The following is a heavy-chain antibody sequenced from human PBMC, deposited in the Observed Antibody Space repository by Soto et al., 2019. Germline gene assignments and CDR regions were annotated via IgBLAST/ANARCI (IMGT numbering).Heavy chain of an antibody. V-gene: IGHV3-66*01. CDR3: ARDYYSDTSVFYAHRY. D-gene: IGHD3-22*01. Sequence: GGSLRLSCAASGFTVSTNYMSWVRQAPGKGLEWVSVLYSAGSTYYADSVKGRFTISRDNSKNTLYLQMNSLRAEDTAVYYCARDYYSDTSVFYAHRYWGQGTLVTVSS. J-gene: IGHJ4*02. CDR2: LYSAGST. CDR1: GFTVSTNY.